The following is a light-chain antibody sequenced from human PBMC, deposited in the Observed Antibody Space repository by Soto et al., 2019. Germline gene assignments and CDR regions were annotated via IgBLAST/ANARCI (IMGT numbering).Light chain of an antibody. V-gene: IGKV1-5*03. Sequence: DIQMTQSPSTPSSSLGDRVTITWRASQSISVWLAWYQQKAGKAPNLLSYKASRLESGVPSRFSGSGSETEFTLTISSLKNDDFATYYCQQYNSYSWTFGQGTKVDI. J-gene: IGKJ1*01. CDR1: QSISVW. CDR2: KAS. CDR3: QQYNSYSWT.